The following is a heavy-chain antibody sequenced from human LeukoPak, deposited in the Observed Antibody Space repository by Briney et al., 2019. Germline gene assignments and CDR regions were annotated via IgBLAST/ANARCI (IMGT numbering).Heavy chain of an antibody. Sequence: GGSLRLSCSGSGFILSSHAMNWVRQAPGKGLEWVAFISSSASTIYYADSVKGRFTISRDNPKNTLYLQMHSLRAEDTALYYCAKCTTSCYANAFDVWGRGTIVAVSS. CDR3: AKCTTSCYANAFDV. V-gene: IGHV3-48*03. CDR2: ISSSASTI. CDR1: GFILSSHA. J-gene: IGHJ3*01. D-gene: IGHD2-2*01.